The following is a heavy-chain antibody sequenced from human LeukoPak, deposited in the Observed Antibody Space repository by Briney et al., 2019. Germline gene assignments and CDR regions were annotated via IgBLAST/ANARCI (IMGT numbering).Heavy chain of an antibody. CDR2: IDFSGGTI. CDR1: GFTFSNFE. V-gene: IGHV3-48*03. CDR3: AMKAVPRPRLYDAFDF. Sequence: GGSLRLSCEVSGFTFSNFEMNWVRQAPGKGLEWVSYIDFSGGTIFYADSVKGRFTISRDNSKNTLYLQMNSLRADDTAVYYCAMKAVPRPRLYDAFDFWGQGTVVTVSS. J-gene: IGHJ3*01. D-gene: IGHD2-2*02.